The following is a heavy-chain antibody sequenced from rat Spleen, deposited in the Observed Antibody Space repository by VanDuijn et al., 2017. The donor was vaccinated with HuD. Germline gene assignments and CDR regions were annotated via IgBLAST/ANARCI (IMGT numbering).Heavy chain of an antibody. V-gene: IGHV5-29*01. CDR2: ISYDGSST. Sequence: EVQLVESGGGLVQPGRSLKLSCAASGFTFSSFAMAWVRQAPTKGLEWVASISYDGSSTYYRDSVKGRFTISRDNAKSTLYLQMDSLRSEDTATYYCATTPGRPFAYWGQGTLVTVSS. CDR3: ATTPGRPFAY. D-gene: IGHD5-1*01. CDR1: GFTFSSFA. J-gene: IGHJ3*01.